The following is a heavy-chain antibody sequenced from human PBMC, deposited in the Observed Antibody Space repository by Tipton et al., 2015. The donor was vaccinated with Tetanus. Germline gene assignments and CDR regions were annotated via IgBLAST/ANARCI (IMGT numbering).Heavy chain of an antibody. Sequence: QLVQSGGGLIQPGGSLRLSCAVSGFTVSTNYMTWVRQAPGKGLECVSVIYSGGITYYADSVKGRFSISRDNSKNTLYLQMNSLRAEDTAVYYCARGGYCGTADCSYLKDNWFDPWGQGTLVTVSS. V-gene: IGHV3-53*01. J-gene: IGHJ5*02. CDR3: ARGGYCGTADCSYLKDNWFDP. CDR2: IYSGGIT. D-gene: IGHD2-21*01. CDR1: GFTVSTNY.